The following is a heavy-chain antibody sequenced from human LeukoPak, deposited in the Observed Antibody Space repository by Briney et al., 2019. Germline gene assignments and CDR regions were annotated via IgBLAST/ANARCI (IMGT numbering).Heavy chain of an antibody. CDR3: AHGSAQYYEY. J-gene: IGHJ1*01. CDR2: IRSQTAGGTT. Sequence: NPGGSLRLSCAVSGLTLSNVWMNWVRQAPGKGLEWVGRIRSQTAGGTTDFAAPVKGRFSISRDDSKNSLYPQMNSLTSEDTAVHYCAHGSAQYYEYWGQGTLVTVSS. V-gene: IGHV3-15*07. CDR1: GLTLSNVW. D-gene: IGHD2-15*01.